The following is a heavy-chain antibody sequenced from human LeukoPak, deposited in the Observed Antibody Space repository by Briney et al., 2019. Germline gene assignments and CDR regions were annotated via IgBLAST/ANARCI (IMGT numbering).Heavy chain of an antibody. J-gene: IGHJ4*02. V-gene: IGHV1-46*01. D-gene: IGHD6-6*01. Sequence: ASVKVSCKASGYSFVSYYLHWVRQAPGQGLEWMGMIIPGGGGASYAQKFRGRVTMTTDMSTNSVNMELSSLTSEDTAEYYCARGGDSHYSRSSRFDNWGQGTLVTVSS. CDR3: ARGGDSHYSRSSRFDN. CDR2: IIPGGGGA. CDR1: GYSFVSYY.